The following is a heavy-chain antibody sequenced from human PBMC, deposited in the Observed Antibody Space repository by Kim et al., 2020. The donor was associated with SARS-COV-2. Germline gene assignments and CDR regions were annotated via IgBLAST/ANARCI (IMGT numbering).Heavy chain of an antibody. Sequence: SETLSLTCAVYGGSFSGYYWSWIRQPPGKGLEWIGEINHSGSTNYNPSLKSRVTISVDTSKNQFSLKLSSVTAADTAVYYCARLAPHYYGMDIWGQGTTVTVSS. J-gene: IGHJ6*02. CDR3: ARLAPHYYGMDI. V-gene: IGHV4-34*01. CDR2: INHSGST. D-gene: IGHD2-15*01. CDR1: GGSFSGYY.